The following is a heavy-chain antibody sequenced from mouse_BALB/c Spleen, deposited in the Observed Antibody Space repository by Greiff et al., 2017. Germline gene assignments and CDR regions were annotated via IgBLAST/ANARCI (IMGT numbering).Heavy chain of an antibody. J-gene: IGHJ3*01. CDR2: ISSGGSYT. D-gene: IGHD1-1*02. CDR3: EREGWGGGRGFAY. V-gene: IGHV5-6*01. CDR1: GFTFSSYG. Sequence: EVKLMESGGDLVKPGGSLKLSCAASGFTFSSYGMSWVRQTPDKRLEWVATISSGGSYTYYPDSVKGRFTISRDNAKNTLYLQMRSLKSEDTAMYNCEREGWGGGRGFAYWGQGTLVTVSA.